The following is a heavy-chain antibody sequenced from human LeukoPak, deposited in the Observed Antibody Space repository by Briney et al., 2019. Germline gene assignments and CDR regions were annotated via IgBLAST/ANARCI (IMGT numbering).Heavy chain of an antibody. D-gene: IGHD6-13*01. CDR3: ARVLPRYRSSWWGGAY. Sequence: ASVKVSCKASGGTFSSYAISWVRQAPGQGLEWMGGIIPIFGTANYAQKFQGRVTITADKSTSTAYMELSSLRSEDTAVYYCARVLPRYRSSWWGGAYWGQGTLVTVSS. CDR2: IIPIFGTA. V-gene: IGHV1-69*06. J-gene: IGHJ4*02. CDR1: GGTFSSYA.